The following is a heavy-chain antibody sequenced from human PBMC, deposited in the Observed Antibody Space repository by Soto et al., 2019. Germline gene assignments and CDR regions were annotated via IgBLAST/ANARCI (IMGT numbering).Heavy chain of an antibody. J-gene: IGHJ6*02. D-gene: IGHD6-13*01. V-gene: IGHV3-53*01. CDR2: IYSGGGT. Sequence: EVRLVESGGGLIQPGGSLRLSCAASGVTVSSNYMTWVRQAPGKGLDWVSVIYSGGGTDYADSVRGRFSISRDNPKNTLYLEMNSLRVEDTAVYSCATDPRYSSSWYGYFFGLDVWGQGTTVTVSS. CDR3: ATDPRYSSSWYGYFFGLDV. CDR1: GVTVSSNY.